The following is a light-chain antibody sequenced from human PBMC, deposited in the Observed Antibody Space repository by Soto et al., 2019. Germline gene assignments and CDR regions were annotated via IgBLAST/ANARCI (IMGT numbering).Light chain of an antibody. V-gene: IGKV3-20*01. CDR3: QQYGKLPIT. Sequence: EIVLTQSPGTLSLSPGERATLSCRASQSVTSSYLTWYQQKPGQAPRLLIYGASTRAAGIPDRFSGSGSGIDFTLTISSLEPEDFAVYYCQQYGKLPITFGQGTRLEIK. CDR2: GAS. J-gene: IGKJ5*01. CDR1: QSVTSSY.